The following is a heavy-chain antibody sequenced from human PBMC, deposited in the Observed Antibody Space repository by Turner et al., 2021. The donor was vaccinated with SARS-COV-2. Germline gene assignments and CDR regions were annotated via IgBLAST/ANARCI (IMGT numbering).Heavy chain of an antibody. CDR2: IITIFGAT. J-gene: IGHJ4*02. D-gene: IGHD2-2*01. Sequence: QVQLVQSGAEVKKPGTSVKVSCKASGGTFSSYAISWVRQAPGQGLEWMGGIITIFGATHYAQKFQGRVTLTVDKSTHTAYMELKSLTFADTAIYYCARESLVGSSPHVWGQGTLVAVS. CDR3: ARESLVGSSPHV. CDR1: GGTFSSYA. V-gene: IGHV1-69*06.